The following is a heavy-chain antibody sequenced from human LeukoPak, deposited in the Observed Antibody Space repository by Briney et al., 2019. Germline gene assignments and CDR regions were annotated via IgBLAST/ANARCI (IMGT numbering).Heavy chain of an antibody. J-gene: IGHJ4*02. CDR1: GFTFSSYA. CDR2: ISGSGGST. D-gene: IGHD6-19*01. CDR3: AKDRKWLEYFDY. Sequence: GGSLRLSCAASGFTFSSYAMSWVRQAPGKGPEWVSAISGSGGSTYYADSVKGRFTISRDNSKNTLYLQMNSLRAEDTAVYYCAKDRKWLEYFDYWGQGTLVTVSS. V-gene: IGHV3-23*01.